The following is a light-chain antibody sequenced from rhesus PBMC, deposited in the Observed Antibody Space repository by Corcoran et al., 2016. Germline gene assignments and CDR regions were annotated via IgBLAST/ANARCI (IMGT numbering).Light chain of an antibody. Sequence: DIQMTQSPSSLSASVGDRVTITCRASQGINNYLNWYQQKPGKAPKLLIYYPKRLASGVTSRFSGSGSGTEFTLTISSLQPEDFATYYCQQYNSLPFTFGPGTRLDIK. CDR1: QGINNY. V-gene: IGKV1-32*01. J-gene: IGKJ3*01. CDR3: QQYNSLPFT. CDR2: YPK.